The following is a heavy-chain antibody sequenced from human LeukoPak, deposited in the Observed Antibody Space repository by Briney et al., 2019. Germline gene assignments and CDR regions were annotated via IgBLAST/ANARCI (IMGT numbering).Heavy chain of an antibody. V-gene: IGHV4-61*01. D-gene: IGHD6-19*01. J-gene: IGHJ4*02. CDR2: MYYSGST. Sequence: SSETMSLTCTVSGASVSSGSYYWSWIRQPPGKGLEWIGYMYYSGSTNYNPSLKSRVTISVDTSKNQFSLQLSSVTAADTAVYYCARFPPGIAVAGHNDYWGQGTLVIVSS. CDR3: ARFPPGIAVAGHNDY. CDR1: GASVSSGSYY.